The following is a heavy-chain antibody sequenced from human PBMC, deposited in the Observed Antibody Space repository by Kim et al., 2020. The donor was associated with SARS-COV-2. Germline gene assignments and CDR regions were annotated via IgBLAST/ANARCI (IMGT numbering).Heavy chain of an antibody. J-gene: IGHJ4*02. CDR1: GFTFSRYG. CDR2: ISYDGSPN. Sequence: GGSLRLSCAVSGFTFSRYGLHWVRQAPGKGLEWVAFISYDGSPNYYADSVKGRFTTSRDNSKSTLFLQMNSLRAEDTAMYYCAKDIYGSGSYTWGYLDYWGPGALVTVSS. CDR3: AKDIYGSGSYTWGYLDY. D-gene: IGHD3-10*01. V-gene: IGHV3-30*18.